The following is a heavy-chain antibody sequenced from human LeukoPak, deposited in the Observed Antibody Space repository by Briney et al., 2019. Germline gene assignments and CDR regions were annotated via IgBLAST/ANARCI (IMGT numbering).Heavy chain of an antibody. Sequence: ASVKVSCKASGYTFTSYGINWVRQAPGQGLKWMGWISAYNGNTNYAQKLQGRVTMTTDTSTTTAYMELRSLRSDDTAVYYCARVGVTGEFDHWGQGTLVTVSS. D-gene: IGHD2-21*02. V-gene: IGHV1-18*01. CDR3: ARVGVTGEFDH. J-gene: IGHJ4*02. CDR2: ISAYNGNT. CDR1: GYTFTSYG.